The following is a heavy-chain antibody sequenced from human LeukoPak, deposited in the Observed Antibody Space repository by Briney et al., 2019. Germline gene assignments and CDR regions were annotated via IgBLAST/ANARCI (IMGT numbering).Heavy chain of an antibody. V-gene: IGHV1-46*01. D-gene: IGHD3-10*01. J-gene: IGHJ4*02. CDR1: GYTFTSYY. CDR3: ARGRENYYGSGSYGYFDY. CDR2: INPSGGST. Sequence: ASVKVSCKASGYTFTSYYMHWVRQAPGQGLEWMGIINPSGGSTSYAQKFQGRVTMTRDTSTSTVYMELSSLRSEDTAVYCCARGRENYYGSGSYGYFDYWGQGTLVTVSS.